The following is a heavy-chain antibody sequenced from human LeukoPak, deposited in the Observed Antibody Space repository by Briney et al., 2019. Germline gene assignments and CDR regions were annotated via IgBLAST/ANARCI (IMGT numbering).Heavy chain of an antibody. CDR1: GFTFSSYA. J-gene: IGHJ4*02. D-gene: IGHD5-12*01. V-gene: IGHV3-23*01. Sequence: TGGSLRLSCAASGFTFSSYAMSWVRQAPGKGLEWVSAISGSGGSTYYADSVKGRFTISRDNSKNTLYLQMNSLRAEDTAVYYCATDSSTHGGYSPCYWGQGTLVTVSS. CDR3: ATDSSTHGGYSPCY. CDR2: ISGSGGST.